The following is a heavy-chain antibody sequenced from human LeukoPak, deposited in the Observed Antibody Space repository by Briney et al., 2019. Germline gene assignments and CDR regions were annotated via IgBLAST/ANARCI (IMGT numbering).Heavy chain of an antibody. CDR2: IIPIFGTA. CDR3: ARVHGYSYGLYYFDY. D-gene: IGHD5-18*01. Sequence: ASVKVSCKASGGTFSSYAISWVRQDPGQGLEWMGGIIPIFGTANYAQKFQGRVTITADESTSTAYMELSSLRSEDTAVYYCARVHGYSYGLYYFDYWGQGTLVTVSS. J-gene: IGHJ4*02. CDR1: GGTFSSYA. V-gene: IGHV1-69*01.